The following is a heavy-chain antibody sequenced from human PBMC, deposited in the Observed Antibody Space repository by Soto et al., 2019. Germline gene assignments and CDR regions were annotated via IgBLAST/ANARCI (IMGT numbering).Heavy chain of an antibody. D-gene: IGHD4-17*01. CDR1: GCSISSGGYS. CDR2: IYHSGST. CDR3: ARAAALLYGANSDYYYTVGV. J-gene: IGHJ6*02. Sequence: PSETLSLTCAVSGCSISSGGYSWSWIRQPPGKGLEWIGYIYHSGSTYYNPSLKSRVTISVDRSKNQFSLKLSSVTAADTAVYYCARAAALLYGANSDYYYTVGVWGQGTRVTVSS. V-gene: IGHV4-30-2*01.